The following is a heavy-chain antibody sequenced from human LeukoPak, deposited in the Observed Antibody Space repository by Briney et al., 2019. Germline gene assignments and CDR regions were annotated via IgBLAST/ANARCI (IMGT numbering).Heavy chain of an antibody. CDR2: IYSGGST. J-gene: IGHJ4*02. CDR1: GFTVSSNY. CDR3: AGTLNHSSGWYYFDY. Sequence: GGSLRLSCEASGFTVSSNYMSWVREAPGKGLEWVSVIYSGGSTYYADSVKGRFTISRDNSKNTLYLQMNSLRAEDTAVYYCAGTLNHSSGWYYFDYWGQGTLVTVSS. V-gene: IGHV3-66*02. D-gene: IGHD6-19*01.